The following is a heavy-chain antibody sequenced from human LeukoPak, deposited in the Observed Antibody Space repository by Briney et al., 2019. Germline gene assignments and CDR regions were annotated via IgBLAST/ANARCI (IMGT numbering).Heavy chain of an antibody. CDR2: INSDGSST. D-gene: IGHD3-10*01. CDR1: GFTFSSYW. Sequence: GGSLGLSCAASGFTFSSYWMHWVRQAPGKGLVWVSRINSDGSSTSYADSVKGRFTISRDNAKNTLYLQMNSLRAEDTAVYYCARAPVSVYYYMDVWGKGTTVTVSS. CDR3: ARAPVSVYYYMDV. J-gene: IGHJ6*03. V-gene: IGHV3-74*01.